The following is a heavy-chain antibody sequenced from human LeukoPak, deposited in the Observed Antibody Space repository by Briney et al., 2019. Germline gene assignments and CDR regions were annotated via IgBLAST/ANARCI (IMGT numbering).Heavy chain of an antibody. Sequence: PSETLSLTCAVSGYSISSGYYWGWIRQPPGKGLEWIGSIYHSGSTYYNPSLKSRVTISVDTPKNQFSLKLSSVTAADTAVYYCARPLRDGRLHAFDIWGQGTMVTVSS. CDR1: GYSISSGYY. D-gene: IGHD5-24*01. V-gene: IGHV4-38-2*01. CDR3: ARPLRDGRLHAFDI. CDR2: IYHSGST. J-gene: IGHJ3*02.